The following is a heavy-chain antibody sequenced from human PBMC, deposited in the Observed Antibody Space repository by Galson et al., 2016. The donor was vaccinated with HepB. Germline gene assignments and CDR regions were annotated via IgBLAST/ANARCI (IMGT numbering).Heavy chain of an antibody. CDR3: ARCRYFDWLSDNHYIMDV. D-gene: IGHD3-9*01. Sequence: SVKVSCKASGYTFTSYGISLVRQAPGQGLEWMGWISAYNGNTNYAQKLQGRVTMTTDTSTRTAYMDLRSLRSDDTAVYYCARCRYFDWLSDNHYIMDVWGQGTTVTVSS. V-gene: IGHV1-18*01. J-gene: IGHJ6*02. CDR2: ISAYNGNT. CDR1: GYTFTSYG.